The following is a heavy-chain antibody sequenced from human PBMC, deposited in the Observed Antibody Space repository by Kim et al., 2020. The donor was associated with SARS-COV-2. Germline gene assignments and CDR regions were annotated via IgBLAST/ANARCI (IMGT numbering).Heavy chain of an antibody. Sequence: GGSLRLSCAASGFTFDDYAMHWVRQAPGKGLEWVSGISWNSGSIGYADSVKGRFTISRDNAKNSLYLQMNSLRAEDTALYYCAKALYGSGRHPFDYWGQG. J-gene: IGHJ4*02. D-gene: IGHD3-10*01. CDR3: AKALYGSGRHPFDY. CDR2: ISWNSGSI. V-gene: IGHV3-9*01. CDR1: GFTFDDYA.